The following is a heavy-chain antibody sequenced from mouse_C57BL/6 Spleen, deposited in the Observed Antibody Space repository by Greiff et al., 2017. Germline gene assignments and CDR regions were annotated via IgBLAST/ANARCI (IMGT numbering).Heavy chain of an antibody. CDR2: IRSKSNNYAT. CDR1: GFSFNTYA. J-gene: IGHJ2*01. CDR3: VRHAPGTRGYFDD. D-gene: IGHD4-1*01. Sequence: GGGLVQPKGSLKLSCAASGFSFNTYAMNWVRQAPGKGLEWVARIRSKSNNYATYYADSVKDRFTISRDDSESMLYLQMNNLKTEDTAMYYCVRHAPGTRGYFDDGGQGTTLTVAS. V-gene: IGHV10-1*01.